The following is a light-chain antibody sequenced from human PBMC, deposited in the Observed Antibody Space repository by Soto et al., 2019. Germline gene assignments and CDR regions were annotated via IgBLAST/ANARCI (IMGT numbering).Light chain of an antibody. CDR3: QQRSNWPPIT. V-gene: IGKV3-11*01. J-gene: IGKJ5*01. Sequence: EIVLTQSPATLSLSPGERATLSCRASQSLSTYFVWYQQKPDHAPRLLIYDVSNRASGIPARFSGSWSGTDFALTITRLEPEDFAVYYCQQRSNWPPITFGQGTRLEIK. CDR2: DVS. CDR1: QSLSTY.